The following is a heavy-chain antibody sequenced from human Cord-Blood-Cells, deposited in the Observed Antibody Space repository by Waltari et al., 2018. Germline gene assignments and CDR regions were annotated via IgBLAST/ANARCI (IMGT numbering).Heavy chain of an antibody. D-gene: IGHD6-6*01. CDR1: GGSFSAYY. Sequence: QVQLQQWGAGLLKPSETLSLTCAVSGGSFSAYYWSWIRQRPGKGLEWIGEINHSGSTNYNPSLKSRVTISVDTSKNQFSLKLSSVTAADTAVYYCARGAWQLVRAFDIWGQGTMVTVSS. J-gene: IGHJ3*02. CDR3: ARGAWQLVRAFDI. V-gene: IGHV4-34*01. CDR2: INHSGST.